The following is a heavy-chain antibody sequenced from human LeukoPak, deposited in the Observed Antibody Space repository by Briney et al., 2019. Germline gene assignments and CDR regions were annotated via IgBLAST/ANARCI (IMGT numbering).Heavy chain of an antibody. D-gene: IGHD3-10*01. CDR3: ASTPRYYGSGSYHDY. Sequence: PGGSLRLSCAASGFTFSSYGMHWVRQAPGKGLEWVAFIRYDGSNKYYADSVKGRFTISRDNSKNTLYLQMNSLRAEDTAVYYCASTPRYYGSGSYHDYWGQGTLVTVSS. V-gene: IGHV3-30*02. CDR1: GFTFSSYG. CDR2: IRYDGSNK. J-gene: IGHJ4*02.